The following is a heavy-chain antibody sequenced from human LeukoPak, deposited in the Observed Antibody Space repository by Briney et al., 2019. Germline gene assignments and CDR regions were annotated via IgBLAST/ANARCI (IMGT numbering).Heavy chain of an antibody. CDR3: ARLAARSWFDP. V-gene: IGHV4-34*01. CDR2: IDDSGST. J-gene: IGHJ5*02. Sequence: LSETLSLTCAVYGGSFSGYYWNWIRQPPGRGLEWIGEIDDSGSTNYNPSLKSRVTISVDTSKNQFSLKLSSVTAADTAVYYCARLAARSWFDPWGQGTLVTVSS. CDR1: GGSFSGYY. D-gene: IGHD6-6*01.